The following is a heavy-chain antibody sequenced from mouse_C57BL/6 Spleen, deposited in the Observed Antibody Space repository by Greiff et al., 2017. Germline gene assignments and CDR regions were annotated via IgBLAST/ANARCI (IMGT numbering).Heavy chain of an antibody. J-gene: IGHJ1*03. D-gene: IGHD2-4*01. V-gene: IGHV1-55*01. CDR1: GYTFTSYW. Sequence: QVQLQQPGAELVKPGASVKMSCKASGYTFTSYWITWVKQRPGQGLEWIGDIYPGSGSTNYNEKFKSKATLTVDTSSSTAYMQLSSLTSEDSAVYYGARHIYYEYDWYFDVWGTGTTVTVSS. CDR3: ARHIYYEYDWYFDV. CDR2: IYPGSGST.